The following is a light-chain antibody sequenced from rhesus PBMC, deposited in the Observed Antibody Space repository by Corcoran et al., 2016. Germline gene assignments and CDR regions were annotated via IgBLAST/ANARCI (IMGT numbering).Light chain of an antibody. V-gene: IGKV2-78*01. CDR2: LGS. CDR3: LQDIQLPLT. CDR1: QSLLHSNGYTY. J-gene: IGKJ4*01. Sequence: DIVMTQTPLSLPVTPGEPASISCRSSQSLLHSNGYTYLFWYLQKPGQSPQLLIYLGSNRSSGVPGRCSGSGSGTDCTLKISRVEAEDVGVYYCLQDIQLPLTCGGGTKVELK.